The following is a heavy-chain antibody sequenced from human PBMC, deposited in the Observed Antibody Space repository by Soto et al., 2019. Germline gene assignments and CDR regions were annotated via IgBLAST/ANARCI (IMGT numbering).Heavy chain of an antibody. D-gene: IGHD3-10*01. CDR2: IIPIFGTA. J-gene: IGHJ6*02. CDR3: AGQPTAGSYYDLGSYYYYYAMDV. V-gene: IGHV1-69*13. CDR1: GGTFSSYA. Sequence: SVKVSCKASGGTFSSYAISWVRQAPGQGLEWMGRIIPIFGTANYAQKFQGRVTITADESTSTAYMELSSLRSEDTAVYYCAGQPTAGSYYDLGSYYYYYAMDVWGQGTTVTVSS.